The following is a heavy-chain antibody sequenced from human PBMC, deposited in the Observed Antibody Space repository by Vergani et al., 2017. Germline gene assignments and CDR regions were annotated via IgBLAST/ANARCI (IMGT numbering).Heavy chain of an antibody. V-gene: IGHV4-39*01. CDR1: GGSISSSSYY. Sequence: QLQLQESGPGLVKPSETLSLTCTVSGGSISSSSYYWGWIRQPPGKGLVWIGSIYYSGSTYYNPSLKSRVTISVDTSKNQFSRKLSSVTAADTAVYYCAILVVVVAATARGMDVWGQGTTVTVSS. CDR2: IYYSGST. D-gene: IGHD2-15*01. CDR3: AILVVVVAATARGMDV. J-gene: IGHJ6*02.